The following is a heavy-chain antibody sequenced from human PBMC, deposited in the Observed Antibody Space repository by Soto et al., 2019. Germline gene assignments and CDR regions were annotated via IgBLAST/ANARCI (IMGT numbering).Heavy chain of an antibody. V-gene: IGHV4-59*08. Sequence: SETLSLTCTVSGGSISSYYWSWIRQPPGKGLEWIGYIYYSGSTNYNPSLKSRVTISVDTSKNQFSLKLSSVTAADTAVYYCARQGIGSGWYFDYWGRGTLVTVSS. CDR1: GGSISSYY. CDR2: IYYSGST. CDR3: ARQGIGSGWYFDY. D-gene: IGHD6-19*01. J-gene: IGHJ4*02.